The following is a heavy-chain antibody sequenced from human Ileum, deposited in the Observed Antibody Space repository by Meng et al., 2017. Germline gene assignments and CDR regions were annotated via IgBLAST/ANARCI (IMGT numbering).Heavy chain of an antibody. CDR3: ARDHMGSLDY. CDR1: GGSVSRAGYQ. V-gene: IGHV4-61*08. J-gene: IGHJ4*02. Sequence: QAHLQESGPGLVRPSETLSLICTVSGGSVSRAGYQWGWIRQPPGKGLEWIGYASTNYNPSLKSRVTISLDTSRNQFSLSLSSVTAADTAVYYCARDHMGSLDYWGQGILVTVSS. D-gene: IGHD1-26*01. CDR2: AST.